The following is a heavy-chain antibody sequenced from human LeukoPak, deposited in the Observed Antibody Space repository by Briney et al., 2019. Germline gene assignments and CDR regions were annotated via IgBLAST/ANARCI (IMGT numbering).Heavy chain of an antibody. V-gene: IGHV3-23*01. CDR1: GFTFRSYA. CDR2: IRGGGVNT. J-gene: IGHJ4*02. D-gene: IGHD3-3*01. Sequence: GGSLRLSCGASGFTFRSYAMTWVRQAPEKGLQWVSSIRGGGVNTYYADSVKGRFTISRDNPRNTLYLQMNSLRVDDTAIYYCATAWTAGYDRAYVDYWGQGTLVTVSS. CDR3: ATAWTAGYDRAYVDY.